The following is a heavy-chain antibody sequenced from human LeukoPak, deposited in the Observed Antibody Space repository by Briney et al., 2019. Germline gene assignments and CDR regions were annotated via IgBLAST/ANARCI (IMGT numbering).Heavy chain of an antibody. CDR1: EFTFSSYA. D-gene: IGHD2-15*01. V-gene: IGHV3-23*01. CDR3: ARIKLVVPPYFYFYMDV. Sequence: GGSLRLSCVVSEFTFSSYAMSWVRQAPGKGLEWVSVISASGTGSGGGTYYAHSVKGRFTVSRDNSKSTLYLEMNSLRAEDTAIYYCARIKLVVPPYFYFYMDVWGIGTTVTVSS. J-gene: IGHJ6*03. CDR2: ISASGTGSGGGT.